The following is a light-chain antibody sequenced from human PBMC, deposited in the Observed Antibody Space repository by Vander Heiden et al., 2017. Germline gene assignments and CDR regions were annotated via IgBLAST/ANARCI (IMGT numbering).Light chain of an antibody. V-gene: IGKV1-6*02. CDR3: LQDHIFPWT. Sequence: VGDRVTITCRASQDIGNDLSWYQQKPGKAPKVLISVVSSLQGGVPSRFSGSGFGTDFTLTISSLQPEDFATYYCLQDHIFPWTLGQGTKVEIK. CDR1: QDIGND. J-gene: IGKJ1*01. CDR2: VVS.